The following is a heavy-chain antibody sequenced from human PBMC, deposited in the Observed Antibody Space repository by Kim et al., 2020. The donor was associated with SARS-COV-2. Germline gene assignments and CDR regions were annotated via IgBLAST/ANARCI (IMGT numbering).Heavy chain of an antibody. V-gene: IGHV1-8*02. Sequence: ASVKVSCKASGYTFTSYAMNWVRQAPGQGLEWMGWINPNSGNTTYAQKFTGSVTMTWDTSVSTAYMELSSLKSDDTAVYYCARAHRGDSSSYDYWVQG. D-gene: IGHD2-15*01. J-gene: IGHJ4*02. CDR1: GYTFTSYA. CDR2: INPNSGNT. CDR3: ARAHRGDSSSYDY.